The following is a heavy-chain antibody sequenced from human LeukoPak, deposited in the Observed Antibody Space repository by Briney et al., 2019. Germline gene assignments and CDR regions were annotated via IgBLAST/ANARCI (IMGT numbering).Heavy chain of an antibody. V-gene: IGHV4-34*01. CDR2: INHSGST. Sequence: SETLSLTCAVYGGSFSGYYWSWIRQPPGKGLEWIGEINHSGSTNYNPSLKSRVTISVDTSKNQFSLKLSSVTAADTAVYYCASPVTGYWGQGTLVTVSS. J-gene: IGHJ4*02. CDR3: ASPVTGY. CDR1: GGSFSGYY.